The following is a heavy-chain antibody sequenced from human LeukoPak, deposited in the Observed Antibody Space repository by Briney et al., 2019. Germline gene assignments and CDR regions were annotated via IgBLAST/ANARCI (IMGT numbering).Heavy chain of an antibody. J-gene: IGHJ4*02. D-gene: IGHD2-8*01. CDR3: ARGMRRYFDY. CDR1: GASISSDGDY. V-gene: IGHV4-31*03. Sequence: PSETLSLTCTVSGASISSDGDYWSWIRQHPGKGLEWLGHFYTSASIYYKPSLKTRLTISADTSKNQFSLRLRSVTAADTAVYYCARGMRRYFDYWGQGTLVTVSS. CDR2: FYTSASI.